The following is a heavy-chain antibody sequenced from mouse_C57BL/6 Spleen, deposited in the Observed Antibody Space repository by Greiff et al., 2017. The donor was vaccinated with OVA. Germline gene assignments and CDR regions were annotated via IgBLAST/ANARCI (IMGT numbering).Heavy chain of an antibody. CDR3: ARDYGSSPPFAY. CDR2: ISSGGSYT. J-gene: IGHJ3*01. D-gene: IGHD1-1*01. V-gene: IGHV5-6*01. CDR1: GFTFSSYG. Sequence: EVMLVESGGDLVKPGGSLKLSCAASGFTFSSYGMSWVRQTPDKRLEWVATISSGGSYTYYPDRVKGRFTISRDNAKNTLYLQMSSLKSEDTAMYYCARDYGSSPPFAYWGQGTLVTVSA.